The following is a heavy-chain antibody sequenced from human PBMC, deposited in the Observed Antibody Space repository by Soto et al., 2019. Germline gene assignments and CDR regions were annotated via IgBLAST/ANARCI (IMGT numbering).Heavy chain of an antibody. V-gene: IGHV3-7*01. D-gene: IGHD6-6*01. Sequence: GGSLRLSCAASGFTFSSYWMSWVRQAPGKGLEWVANIKQDGSEKYYVDSVKGRFTISRDNAKNSLYLQMNSLRAEDTAVYYCARGRQLVRKTYYYYYYMDVWGKGTTVTVSS. CDR1: GFTFSSYW. CDR3: ARGRQLVRKTYYYYYYMDV. CDR2: IKQDGSEK. J-gene: IGHJ6*03.